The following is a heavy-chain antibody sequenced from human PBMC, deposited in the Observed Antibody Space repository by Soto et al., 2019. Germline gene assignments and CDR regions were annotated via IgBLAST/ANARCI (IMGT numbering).Heavy chain of an antibody. CDR2: VYHTGDT. J-gene: IGHJ5*02. D-gene: IGHD2-21*02. Sequence: SETLSLTSGVSGGTVASSHWWSWVRQSPSGGLEWIGNVYHTGDTNFNPSLQSRVTISVDKSNNQFSLRLNSLTAADTAVYFCAREIVTAGGNNYFDPWGPGTLVTVSS. CDR3: AREIVTAGGNNYFDP. CDR1: GGTVASSHW. V-gene: IGHV4-4*02.